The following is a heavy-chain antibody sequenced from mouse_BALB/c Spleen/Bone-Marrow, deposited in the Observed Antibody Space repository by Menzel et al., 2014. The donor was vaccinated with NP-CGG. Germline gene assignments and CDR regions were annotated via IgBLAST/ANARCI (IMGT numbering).Heavy chain of an antibody. CDR3: ARNWERFSY. CDR2: IIYSDST. J-gene: IGHJ3*01. V-gene: IGHV3-8*02. D-gene: IGHD4-1*01. CDR1: GDYITSGY. Sequence: EVKLVESGPSLVKPSQTLSLTCSVTGDYITSGYWNWIRKFPGNKLEYMGYIIYSDSTYYNPSLKSRISITRDTSKNQYYLQLNSVTSEDTATYYCARNWERFSYWGQGTLVTVSP.